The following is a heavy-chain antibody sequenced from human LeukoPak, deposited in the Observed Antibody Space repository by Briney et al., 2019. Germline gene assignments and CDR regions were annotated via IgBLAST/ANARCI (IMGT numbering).Heavy chain of an antibody. CDR3: ARFYCSSTSCSINFYYGMDV. V-gene: IGHV1-18*01. CDR1: GYTFTSYG. Sequence: ASVKVSCKASGYTFTSYGISWVRQAPGQGLEWMGWISAYNSNTNYAQKLQGRVTMTTDTSTSTAYMELRSLRSDDTALYYCARFYCSSTSCSINFYYGMDVWGQGTTVTVSS. D-gene: IGHD2-2*01. J-gene: IGHJ6*01. CDR2: ISAYNSNT.